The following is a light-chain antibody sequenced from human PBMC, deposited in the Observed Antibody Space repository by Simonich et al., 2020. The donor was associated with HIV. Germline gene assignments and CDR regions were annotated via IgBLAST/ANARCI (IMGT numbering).Light chain of an antibody. Sequence: DIQMTQSPSSLSASVGERVTITCQASQDISNYLNWYQQKPGKAPKLLIYAASNLEAGVPSRFSGSGSGTDFTFTISSLQPEDIATYYCQQYDNLPWTFGQGTKVEIK. J-gene: IGKJ1*01. CDR1: QDISNY. CDR3: QQYDNLPWT. V-gene: IGKV1-33*01. CDR2: AAS.